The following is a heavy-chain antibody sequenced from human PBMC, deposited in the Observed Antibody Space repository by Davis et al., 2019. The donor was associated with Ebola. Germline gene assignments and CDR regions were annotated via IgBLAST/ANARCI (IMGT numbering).Heavy chain of an antibody. Sequence: SCKASGYTFTGYYMHWVRQAPGKGLEWVAVIWYDGSNKYYADSVKGRFTISRDNAKNTLYLQMNSLRAEDTAVYYCAGNRGYCSGGSCYSWYFDLWGRGTLVTVSS. D-gene: IGHD2-15*01. CDR2: IWYDGSNK. V-gene: IGHV3-33*03. J-gene: IGHJ2*01. CDR3: AGNRGYCSGGSCYSWYFDL. CDR1: GYTFTGYY.